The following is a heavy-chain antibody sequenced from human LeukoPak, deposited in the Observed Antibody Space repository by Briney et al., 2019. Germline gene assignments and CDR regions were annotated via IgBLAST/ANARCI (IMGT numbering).Heavy chain of an antibody. D-gene: IGHD6-19*01. CDR1: GFTFSSYG. CDR2: IRYDGSNK. CDR3: ARGGKRALAGTRSPQYFQH. Sequence: GGSLRLSCAASGFTFSSYGMHWVRQAPGKGLEWVAFIRYDGSNKYYADSVKGRFTISRDNSKNTLYLQMNSLRAEDTAVYYCARGGKRALAGTRSPQYFQHWGQGTLVTVSS. J-gene: IGHJ1*01. V-gene: IGHV3-30*02.